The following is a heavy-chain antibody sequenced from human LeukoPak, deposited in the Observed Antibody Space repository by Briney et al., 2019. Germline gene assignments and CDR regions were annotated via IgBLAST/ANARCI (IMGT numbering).Heavy chain of an antibody. CDR2: ISGSGGST. Sequence: GGSLRLSCAASGFTFSSYAMSWVRQAPGKGLEWVSAISGSGGSTYYADSVKGRLTISRDNSKNTLYLQMNSLRAEDTAVYYCAKAQNLRFGSDWFDPWGQGTLVTVSS. J-gene: IGHJ5*02. V-gene: IGHV3-23*01. CDR1: GFTFSSYA. D-gene: IGHD3-10*01. CDR3: AKAQNLRFGSDWFDP.